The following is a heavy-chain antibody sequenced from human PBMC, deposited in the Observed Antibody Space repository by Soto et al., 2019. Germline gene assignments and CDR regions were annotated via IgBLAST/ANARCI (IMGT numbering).Heavy chain of an antibody. CDR2: IDPSDSYT. Sequence: GESLKISCKGSGYSFTSYWISWVRQMPGKGLEWMGRIDPSDSYTNYSPSFQGHVTISADKSISTAYLQWSSLKASDTAMYYCALTDYYYDTTGYSSYYYGMDVWGQGTTVTVSS. CDR1: GYSFTSYW. V-gene: IGHV5-10-1*01. D-gene: IGHD3-22*01. CDR3: ALTDYYYDTTGYSSYYYGMDV. J-gene: IGHJ6*02.